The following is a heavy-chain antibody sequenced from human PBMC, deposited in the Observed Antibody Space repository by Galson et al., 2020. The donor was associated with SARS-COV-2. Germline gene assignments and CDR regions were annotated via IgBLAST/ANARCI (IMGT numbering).Heavy chain of an antibody. CDR2: IRSKANSYAT. CDR3: TRVHPYSNSFWDAFDI. Sequence: GESLKISCAASWFTFSGSAMHLVRQASGKGLEWVGRIRSKANSYATAYAASLKGRFTISRDDSNNTAYLQMNSLKTDDTAVYYCTRVHPYSNSFWDAFDIWGQGTMVTVSS. D-gene: IGHD4-4*01. J-gene: IGHJ3*02. V-gene: IGHV3-73*01. CDR1: WFTFSGSA.